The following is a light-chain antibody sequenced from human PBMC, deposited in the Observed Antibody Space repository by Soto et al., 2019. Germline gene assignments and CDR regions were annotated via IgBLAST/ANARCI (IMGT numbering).Light chain of an antibody. J-gene: IGKJ2*01. Sequence: ESVLTQSPGTLSLSPGERATLSCRASQSVTNRYFAWYQQRPGQAPRLLIYGISNRATGIPDRFSGSGFGTALPLTIRRWKPEIFVVYYCQQYSSSPPTFGQG. V-gene: IGKV3-20*01. CDR1: QSVTNRY. CDR3: QQYSSSPPT. CDR2: GIS.